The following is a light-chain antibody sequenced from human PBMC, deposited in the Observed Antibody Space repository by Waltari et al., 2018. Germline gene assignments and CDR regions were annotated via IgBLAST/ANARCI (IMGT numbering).Light chain of an antibody. V-gene: IGLV2-23*02. CDR3: CSYSGSGSFPYV. Sequence: QSALTQPASVSGSPGQSITISCTGSSTNIGFSDLVSCYQQHPGKAPKLIIFDVIKRPSGVSDRFSGSKSGNTASLTISGLQTEDDADYYCCSYSGSGSFPYVFGPGTRVAVL. J-gene: IGLJ1*01. CDR1: STNIGFSDL. CDR2: DVI.